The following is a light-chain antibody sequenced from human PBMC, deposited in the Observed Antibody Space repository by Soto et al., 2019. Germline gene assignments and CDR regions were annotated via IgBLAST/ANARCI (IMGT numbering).Light chain of an antibody. V-gene: IGLV2-11*01. Sequence: QSVLSQPSSVSRSPGHSFTISCTGTISYVVYYNYFSCYQRHPVKAPKLMIYGVFKRPSGVPDRFSCSKSCNTASLKISLLKAEDEGDYYCCSYAGSYNIYLFATGTKVPVL. CDR3: CSYAGSYNIYL. J-gene: IGLJ1*01. CDR2: GVF. CDR1: ISYVVYYNY.